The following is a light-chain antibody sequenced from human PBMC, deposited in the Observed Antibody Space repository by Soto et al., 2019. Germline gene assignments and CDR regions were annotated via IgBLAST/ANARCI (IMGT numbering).Light chain of an antibody. V-gene: IGLV1-47*01. CDR3: AAWDDSLGSHAV. CDR1: STNIGINY. J-gene: IGLJ7*01. Sequence: QSVLTQPPSASGNPGQTVTISCSGSSTNIGINYVYWYQQLPGTAPKLLIYRNNQRPSGIPDRFSGSKSGTSASLAISGLRSEDEADYYCAAWDDSLGSHAVFGGGTQLTVL. CDR2: RNN.